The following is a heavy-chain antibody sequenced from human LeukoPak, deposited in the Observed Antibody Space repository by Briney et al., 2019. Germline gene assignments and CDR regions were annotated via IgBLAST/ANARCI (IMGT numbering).Heavy chain of an antibody. CDR2: VYYTGST. V-gene: IGHV4-59*08. CDR3: ARHAETAALFPTFDP. D-gene: IGHD2-15*01. J-gene: IGHJ5*02. Sequence: SETLSLTCAVSGGSISGYYLNWIRQPPGKGLGYIGSVYYTGSTNYNPSLKSRVTISVDTSKNQFSLKLSSVTAADTAVYYCARHAETAALFPTFDPWGQGTLVTVSS. CDR1: GGSISGYY.